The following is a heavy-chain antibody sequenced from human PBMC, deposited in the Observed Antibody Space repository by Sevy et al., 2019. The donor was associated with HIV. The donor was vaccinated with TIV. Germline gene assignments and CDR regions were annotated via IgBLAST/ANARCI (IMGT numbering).Heavy chain of an antibody. CDR3: TRLGFVGARSYLYGMDV. V-gene: IGHV3-73*01. J-gene: IGHJ6*02. D-gene: IGHD6-6*01. CDR2: IRSKANSYAT. CDR1: GFTFSGSA. Sequence: GGSLRLSCAASGFTFSGSAMHWVRQASGKGLEWVGRIRSKANSYATAYAASVKGRFTISSDDSKNTAYLQMNSLKTEDTAVYYCTRLGFVGARSYLYGMDVWGQGTTVTVSS.